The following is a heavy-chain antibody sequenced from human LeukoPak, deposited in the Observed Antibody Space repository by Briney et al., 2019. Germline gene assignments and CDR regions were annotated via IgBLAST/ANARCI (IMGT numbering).Heavy chain of an antibody. Sequence: SETLSLTCAVSGGSISSGGYSWSWIRQPPGKGLEWIGYIYHSGSTYYNPSLKSRVTISVDTSKNQFSLKLSSVTAADTAVYYCARGPLDSGYTYFDYWGQGTLVSVAS. CDR3: ARGPLDSGYTYFDY. V-gene: IGHV4-30-2*01. D-gene: IGHD5-12*01. J-gene: IGHJ4*02. CDR1: GGSISSGGYS. CDR2: IYHSGST.